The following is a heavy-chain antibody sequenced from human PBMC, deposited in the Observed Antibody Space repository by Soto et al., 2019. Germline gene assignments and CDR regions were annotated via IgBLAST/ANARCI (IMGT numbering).Heavy chain of an antibody. CDR1: GGSISSYY. J-gene: IGHJ6*02. D-gene: IGHD2-21*01. Sequence: PSETLSLTCTVSGGSISSYYWSWIRQPPGKGLEWIGYIYSSGSTYYNPSLKSRVTISVDTSKNQFSLKLSSVTAADTAVYYCAASCVGCGGFNYYGMDVWGQGTTVTVSS. V-gene: IGHV4-59*06. CDR2: IYSSGST. CDR3: AASCVGCGGFNYYGMDV.